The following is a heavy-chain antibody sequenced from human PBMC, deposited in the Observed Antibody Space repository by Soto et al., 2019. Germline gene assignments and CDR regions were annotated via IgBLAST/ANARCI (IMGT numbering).Heavy chain of an antibody. D-gene: IGHD3-10*01. CDR1: GFTFISYS. J-gene: IGHJ5*02. Sequence: WGSLRLSCAASGFTFISYSITFVRQAPLKWLEWVSGISDSGGNTWYADSVKGRFTISRDNSKDTLFLQMNSLRAEDTAVYFCSKWSGFGDAWGQGTLVTVSS. CDR3: SKWSGFGDA. CDR2: ISDSGGNT. V-gene: IGHV3-23*01.